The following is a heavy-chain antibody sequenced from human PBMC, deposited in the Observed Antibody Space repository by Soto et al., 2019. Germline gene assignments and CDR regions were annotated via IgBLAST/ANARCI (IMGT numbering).Heavy chain of an antibody. CDR1: GGTFSSYA. V-gene: IGHV1-69*06. CDR3: AKGRVGTDARVRGMDV. D-gene: IGHD5-18*01. Sequence: SVKVSCKASGGTFSSYAISWVRQAPGQGLEWMGGIIPIFGTANYAQKFQGRATITADKSTSTAYMELNSLRAEDTAVYYCAKGRVGTDARVRGMDVWGQGTTVTVSS. J-gene: IGHJ6*02. CDR2: IIPIFGTA.